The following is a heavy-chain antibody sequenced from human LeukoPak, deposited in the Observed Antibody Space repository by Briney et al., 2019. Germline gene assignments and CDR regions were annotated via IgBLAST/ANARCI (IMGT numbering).Heavy chain of an antibody. V-gene: IGHV3-20*01. Sequence: GGSLRLSCAASGFTFDDYGMSWVRHAPGKGLEWVSGINWNGGSTGYADSVKGRFTISRDNAKNSLYLQMNSLRAEDTALYHCARTTGVRLYYYYYMDVWGKGTTVTISS. CDR2: INWNGGST. CDR3: ARTTGVRLYYYYYMDV. D-gene: IGHD1-1*01. J-gene: IGHJ6*03. CDR1: GFTFDDYG.